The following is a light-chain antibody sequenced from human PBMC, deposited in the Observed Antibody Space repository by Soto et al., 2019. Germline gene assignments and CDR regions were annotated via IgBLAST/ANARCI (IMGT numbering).Light chain of an antibody. V-gene: IGLV1-47*01. CDR3: QSYESSLICSNV. J-gene: IGLJ1*01. CDR2: RNS. Sequence: QSVLTQPPSASGTPGQRVTISCSGSSSNIGSNYVYWYQQLPGTAPKLLIYRNSQRPSGVPDRFSGSKSGTSASLAISGLRSEDDAYCYCQSYESSLICSNVFVTVTKVTVL. CDR1: SSNIGSNY.